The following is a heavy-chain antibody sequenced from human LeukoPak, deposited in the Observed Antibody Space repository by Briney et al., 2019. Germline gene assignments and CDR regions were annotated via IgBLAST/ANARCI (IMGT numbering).Heavy chain of an antibody. V-gene: IGHV4-34*01. CDR3: ARDGYSYYYYYYGMDV. D-gene: IGHD5-18*01. Sequence: SETLSLTCTVSGGSISSYYWSWIRQPPGKGLEWIGEINHSGSTNYNPSLKSRVTISVDTSKNQFSLKLSSVTAADTAVYYCARDGYSYYYYYYGMDVWGQGTTVTVSS. CDR1: GGSISSYY. J-gene: IGHJ6*02. CDR2: INHSGST.